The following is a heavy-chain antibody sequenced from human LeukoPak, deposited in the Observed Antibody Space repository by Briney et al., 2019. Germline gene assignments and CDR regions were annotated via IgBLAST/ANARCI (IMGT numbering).Heavy chain of an antibody. CDR3: ARDPGIAAAGDQSYYYYYYMDV. CDR2: INPNSGGT. D-gene: IGHD6-13*01. V-gene: IGHV1-2*02. CDR1: GYTFTGYY. J-gene: IGHJ6*03. Sequence: ASVKVSCKASGYTFTGYYMHWVRQAPGQGHEWMGWINPNSGGTNYAQKFQGRVTMTRDTSISTAYMELSRLRSGDTAVYYCARDPGIAAAGDQSYYYYYYMDVWGKGTTVTISS.